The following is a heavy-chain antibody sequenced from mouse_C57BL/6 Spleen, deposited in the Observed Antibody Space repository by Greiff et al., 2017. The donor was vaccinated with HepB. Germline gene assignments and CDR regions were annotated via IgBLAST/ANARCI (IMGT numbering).Heavy chain of an antibody. V-gene: IGHV14-4*01. CDR2: IDPENGDT. CDR3: TSNPTGVAPDY. D-gene: IGHD1-1*01. J-gene: IGHJ2*01. CDR1: GFNIKDDY. Sequence: VQLQQSGAELVRPGASVKLSCTASGFNIKDDYMHWVKQRPEQGLEWIGWIDPENGDTEYASKFQGKATITADTSSNTAYLQLSSLTSEDTAVYYCTSNPTGVAPDYWGQGTTLTVSS.